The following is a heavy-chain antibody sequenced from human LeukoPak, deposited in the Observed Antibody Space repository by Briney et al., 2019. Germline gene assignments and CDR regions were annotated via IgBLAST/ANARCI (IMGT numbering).Heavy chain of an antibody. V-gene: IGHV4-38-2*02. J-gene: IGHJ5*02. CDR1: GFSISSDYY. Sequence: SETLSLTCNVFGFSISSDYYWGWIRQPPGEGLEWTATIYHDGSTYYNPSLKGRVIISLDTSKNQFSLTLTYVTAADTAVYYCARDCENWFDPWGQGTLVTVSS. CDR2: IYHDGST. CDR3: ARDCENWFDP.